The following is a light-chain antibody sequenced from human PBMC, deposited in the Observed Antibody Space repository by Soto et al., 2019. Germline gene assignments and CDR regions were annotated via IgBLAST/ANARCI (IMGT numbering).Light chain of an antibody. V-gene: IGKV1-17*03. J-gene: IGKJ4*01. CDR1: QGIDNY. CDR3: QQHRHYPRT. Sequence: DIQMTKYPSAVSTAVSDRVTITRPESQGIDNYLAWFQQKPGKVPQRLIYAASTLQSGVPSRFSGSGSGTEFTLTISSLQPEDFATYYCQQHRHYPRTFGGGTKVDIK. CDR2: AAS.